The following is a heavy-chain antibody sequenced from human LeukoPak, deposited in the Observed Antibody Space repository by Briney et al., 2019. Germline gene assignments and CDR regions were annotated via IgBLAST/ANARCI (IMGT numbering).Heavy chain of an antibody. V-gene: IGHV3-30*04. J-gene: IGHJ1*01. CDR3: AKALYSSSWGDFQH. CDR2: ISYDGGYK. CDR1: GFTFSSYA. D-gene: IGHD6-13*01. Sequence: GGSLRLSCSASGFTFSSYAMHWVRQAPGKGLEWVAVISYDGGYKYYADSVKGRFTISRDNSKNTLYLQMNSLRAEDTAVYYCAKALYSSSWGDFQHWGQGTLVTVSS.